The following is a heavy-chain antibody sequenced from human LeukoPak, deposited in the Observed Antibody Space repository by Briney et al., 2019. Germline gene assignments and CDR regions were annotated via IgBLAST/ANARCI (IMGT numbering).Heavy chain of an antibody. D-gene: IGHD3-22*01. CDR1: GFTFSNYG. CDR3: AKDGLLYYDSSSYYGL. V-gene: IGHV3-30*19. Sequence: GGSLRLSCAASGFTFSNYGMHWVRQAPGKGLEWVAVISYDGSDKYYADSVKGRFTISRDNSKKTLSLQMNSLKAEDTAVYYCAKDGLLYYDSSSYYGLWGQGTLVTVSS. J-gene: IGHJ1*01. CDR2: ISYDGSDK.